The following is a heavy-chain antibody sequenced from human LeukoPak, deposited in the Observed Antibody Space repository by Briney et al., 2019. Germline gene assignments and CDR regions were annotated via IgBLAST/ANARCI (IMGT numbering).Heavy chain of an antibody. CDR2: IRYDGSNK. CDR1: GFTFSSYG. J-gene: IGHJ4*02. Sequence: GGSLRLSCAASGFTFSSYGMHWVRQAPGKGLEWVAVIRYDGSNKYYADSVKGRFTISRDNSKNTLYLQMNSLRAEDTAVYYCAREAGELQVLDYWGQGTLVTVSS. V-gene: IGHV3-33*01. D-gene: IGHD1-7*01. CDR3: AREAGELQVLDY.